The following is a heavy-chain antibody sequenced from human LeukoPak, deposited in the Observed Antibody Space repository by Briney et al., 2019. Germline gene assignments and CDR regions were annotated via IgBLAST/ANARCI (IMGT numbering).Heavy chain of an antibody. CDR3: ARGPGYSSSWYSFGAFDI. Sequence: GGSLRLSCAASGFTFSSYEINWVRQAPGKGLEWVSYISSSGSTIYYADSVKGRFTISRDNAKNSLYLQMNSLRAEDTAVYYCARGPGYSSSWYSFGAFDIWGQGTMVTVSS. CDR2: ISSSGSTI. V-gene: IGHV3-48*03. J-gene: IGHJ3*02. D-gene: IGHD6-13*01. CDR1: GFTFSSYE.